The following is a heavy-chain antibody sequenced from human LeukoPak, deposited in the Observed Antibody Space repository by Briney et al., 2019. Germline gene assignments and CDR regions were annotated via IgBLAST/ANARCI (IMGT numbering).Heavy chain of an antibody. CDR3: ARFNYVGWFDP. D-gene: IGHD4-11*01. CDR1: GGSISSYY. CDR2: IYTSGST. J-gene: IGHJ5*02. Sequence: PETLSLTCTVSGGSISSYYWSWIRQPAGEGLEWIGRIYTSGSTNYNPSLKSRVTMSVDTSKNQFSLKLSSVTAADTAVYYCARFNYVGWFDPWGQGTLVTVSS. V-gene: IGHV4-4*07.